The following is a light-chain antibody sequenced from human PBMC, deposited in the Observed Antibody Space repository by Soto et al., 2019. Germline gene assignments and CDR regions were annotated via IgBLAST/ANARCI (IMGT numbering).Light chain of an antibody. V-gene: IGLV2-8*01. CDR1: SRDVGGYNS. J-gene: IGLJ2*01. CDR3: SSYAGTNNFVV. CDR2: EVT. Sequence: QSALTQPPSASGSPGQSVTISCTGTSRDVGGYNSVSWYQQHPGKAPKLMIYEVTKRPSGVPDRFSGSKSGNTASLTVSGLQAEDEADYYCSSYAGTNNFVVFGGGTKVTV.